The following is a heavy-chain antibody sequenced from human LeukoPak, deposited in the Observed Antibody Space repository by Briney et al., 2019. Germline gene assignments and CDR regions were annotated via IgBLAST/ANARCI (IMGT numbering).Heavy chain of an antibody. Sequence: SETLSLTCTVSGGSISSGGYYWSWIRQPPGKGLEWIGYIYHSGSTYYNPSLKSRVTISVDRSKNQFSLKLSSVTAADTAVYYCARGRGRYFDWRHDAFDIWGQGTMVTVSS. J-gene: IGHJ3*02. CDR3: ARGRGRYFDWRHDAFDI. D-gene: IGHD3-9*01. CDR2: IYHSGST. CDR1: GGSISSGGYY. V-gene: IGHV4-30-2*01.